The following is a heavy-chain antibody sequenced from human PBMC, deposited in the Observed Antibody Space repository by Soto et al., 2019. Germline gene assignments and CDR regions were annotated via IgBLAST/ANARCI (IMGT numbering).Heavy chain of an antibody. V-gene: IGHV4-39*01. Sequence: SETLSLTCAVSGGSITSYYWGWIRQPPGKGLEWIGSIYYSGSTYYNPSLKSRVTISVDTSKNQFSLKLSSVTAADTAVYYCARRLWFGEYDFDYWGQGTLVTVSS. J-gene: IGHJ4*02. CDR1: GGSITSYY. CDR3: ARRLWFGEYDFDY. CDR2: IYYSGST. D-gene: IGHD3-10*01.